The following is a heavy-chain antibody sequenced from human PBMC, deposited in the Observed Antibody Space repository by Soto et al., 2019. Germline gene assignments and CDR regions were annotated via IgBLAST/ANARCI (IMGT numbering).Heavy chain of an antibody. J-gene: IGHJ6*02. CDR1: GYSHRTGPFY. CDR2: TSYGRSN. D-gene: IGHD3-9*01. CDR3: ARNFNDIFTGPYYSGIDV. Sequence: SETLSLTCPTSGYSHRTGPFYWCSIRQFAEYGSQWFGSTSYGRSNHYSLFLGRRVTLSVDRTKKQLTLKLRSVTAADPAVYYCARNFNDIFTGPYYSGIDVWGQWTKVTVSS. V-gene: IGHV4-31*02.